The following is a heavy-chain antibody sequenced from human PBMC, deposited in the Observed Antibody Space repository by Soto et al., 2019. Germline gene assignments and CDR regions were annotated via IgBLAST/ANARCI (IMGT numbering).Heavy chain of an antibody. Sequence: QVQLVESGGGLVQPGRSLRLSCAASGFTFSSYAMHWVRQAPGKGLEWVAVISYDGSNKYYADSVKGRFTISRDNSKNTLYLQMNSLRAEDTAVYYCQRETFDYWGQGTLVTVSS. V-gene: IGHV3-30-3*01. CDR3: QRETFDY. CDR2: ISYDGSNK. CDR1: GFTFSSYA. J-gene: IGHJ4*02.